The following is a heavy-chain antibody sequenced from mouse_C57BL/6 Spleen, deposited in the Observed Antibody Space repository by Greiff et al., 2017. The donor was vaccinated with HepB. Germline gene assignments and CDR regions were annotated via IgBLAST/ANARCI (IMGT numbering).Heavy chain of an antibody. J-gene: IGHJ2*01. V-gene: IGHV1-81*01. D-gene: IGHD1-1*01. CDR1: GYTFTSYG. Sequence: QVQLQQSGAELARPGASVKLSCKASGYTFTSYGISWVKQRTGQGLEWIGEIYPRSGNTYYNEKFKGKATLTADKSSSTAYMELRSLTSEDSAVYFCAILYYYGSSVFWGQGTTLTVSS. CDR3: AILYYYGSSVF. CDR2: IYPRSGNT.